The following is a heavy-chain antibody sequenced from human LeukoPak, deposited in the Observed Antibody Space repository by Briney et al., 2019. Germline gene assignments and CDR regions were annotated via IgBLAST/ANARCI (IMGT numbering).Heavy chain of an antibody. J-gene: IGHJ4*02. D-gene: IGHD3-10*01. CDR1: GFTFSSYA. Sequence: GGSLRLSCAASGFTFSSYAMHWVRQAPGKGLEYVSGISSNGGSTYYANSVKGRFTISRDNSKNIVKLQMGSLRVEDTAVYHCARMTLYGSGTVDWGQGILVTVSS. V-gene: IGHV3-64*01. CDR3: ARMTLYGSGTVD. CDR2: ISSNGGST.